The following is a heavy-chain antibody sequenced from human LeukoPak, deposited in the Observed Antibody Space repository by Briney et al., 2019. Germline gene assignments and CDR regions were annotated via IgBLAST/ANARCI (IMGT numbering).Heavy chain of an antibody. V-gene: IGHV1-58*01. CDR2: IVVGSGNT. D-gene: IGHD3-3*01. CDR1: GFTFTSSA. J-gene: IGHJ5*02. Sequence: WASEKVSCKASGFTFTSSAVQWVRQARGQRFEWMGWIVVGSGNTNYAQKFQERDTITRDMSTSTAYMELSSLRSEDTAVDYCAAAPAIFGVVNNWFGPWGQGTLVTVSS. CDR3: AAAPAIFGVVNNWFGP.